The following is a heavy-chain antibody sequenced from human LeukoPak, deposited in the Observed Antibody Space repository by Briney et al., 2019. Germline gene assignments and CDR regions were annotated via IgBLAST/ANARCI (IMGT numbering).Heavy chain of an antibody. CDR2: IYYSGST. D-gene: IGHD6-13*01. V-gene: IGHV4-39*02. CDR1: GGSISSSSYY. Sequence: PSETLSLTCTVSGGSISSSSYYWGWIRQPPGKGLEWIGSIYYSGSTYYNPSLKSRVTISVDTSKNQFSLKLSSVTAADTAVYYCARDSGSSWLYYFDYWGQGTLVTVSS. J-gene: IGHJ4*02. CDR3: ARDSGSSWLYYFDY.